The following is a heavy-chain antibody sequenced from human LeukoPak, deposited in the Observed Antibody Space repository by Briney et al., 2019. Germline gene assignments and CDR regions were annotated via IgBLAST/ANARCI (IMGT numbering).Heavy chain of an antibody. J-gene: IGHJ5*02. V-gene: IGHV3-11*01. CDR3: ARFHLVYDSSGYYYSWLDP. D-gene: IGHD3-22*01. CDR2: ISSSGSTI. CDR1: GFTFSDYY. Sequence: GGSLRLSCAASGFTFSDYYMSWIRQAPGKGLEWVSYISSSGSTIYYADSVKGRFTISRDNAKNSLYLQMNSLRAEDTAVYYCARFHLVYDSSGYYYSWLDPWGQGTLVTVSS.